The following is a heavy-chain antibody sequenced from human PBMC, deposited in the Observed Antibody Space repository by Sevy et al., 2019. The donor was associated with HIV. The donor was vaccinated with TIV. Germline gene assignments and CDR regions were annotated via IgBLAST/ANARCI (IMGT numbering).Heavy chain of an antibody. CDR2: IYYSGST. Sequence: SETLSLTCTVSGDSISSNNFYWGWVRQPPERGLGGIGSIYYSGSTYYNPSLKSRVTISVDTSKNQFSLKLTSVTAADTAVYYCAREAVALDYWGQGTLVTVSS. J-gene: IGHJ4*01. V-gene: IGHV4-39*02. D-gene: IGHD6-19*01. CDR1: GDSISSNNFY. CDR3: AREAVALDY.